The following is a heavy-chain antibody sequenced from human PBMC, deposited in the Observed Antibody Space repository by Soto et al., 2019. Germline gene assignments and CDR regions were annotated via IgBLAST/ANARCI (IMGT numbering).Heavy chain of an antibody. V-gene: IGHV3-48*02. D-gene: IGHD3-10*01. CDR2: ISSSSSTI. CDR3: ARARYYCSGRYYYYGMDV. CDR1: GFTFSSYT. J-gene: IGHJ6*02. Sequence: EVQLVESGGGLVQPGGSLRLSCAASGFTFSSYTMNWVRQAPGKGLEWVSYISSSSSTIYYADAVKGRFTISRDNAKNSLYLQMNSLRDEDTAVYYCARARYYCSGRYYYYGMDVWGQGTTVTVSS.